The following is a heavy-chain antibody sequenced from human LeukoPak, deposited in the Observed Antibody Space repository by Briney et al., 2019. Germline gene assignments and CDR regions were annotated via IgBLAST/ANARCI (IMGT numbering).Heavy chain of an antibody. CDR3: ARGLENFDY. CDR2: INPSSGGT. Sequence: ASVKVSCKASGYTFTRYYIHWVRQAPGQGLEWVGRINPSSGGTSFAQKFQGSVTMTRDTSIGAAYLKLSRLRSDDTAVYYCARGLENFDYWGQGTLVTVSS. V-gene: IGHV1-2*06. D-gene: IGHD1-1*01. CDR1: GYTFTRYY. J-gene: IGHJ4*02.